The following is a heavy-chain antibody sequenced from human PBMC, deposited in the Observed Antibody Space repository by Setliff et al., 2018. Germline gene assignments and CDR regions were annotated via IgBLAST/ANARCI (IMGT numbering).Heavy chain of an antibody. CDR3: ARGPDNYYGTQYFDY. V-gene: IGHV4-34*01. D-gene: IGHD3-10*01. J-gene: IGHJ4*02. CDR2: VHHRGNT. Sequence: PSETLSLTCAVYGGSFSTYYWIWIRQPPGKGLEWIGTVHHRGNTYYNPSLKSRVTMSLDTSKNQFSLNLYSVTAADTAMFCCARGPDNYYGTQYFDYWGQGMLVTVSS. CDR1: GGSFSTYY.